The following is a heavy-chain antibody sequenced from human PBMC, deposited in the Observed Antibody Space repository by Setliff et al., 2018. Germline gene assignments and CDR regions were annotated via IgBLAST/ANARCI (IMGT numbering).Heavy chain of an antibody. CDR1: GGSFSGYY. CDR3: ASLGILGSWYGVDY. J-gene: IGHJ4*02. D-gene: IGHD6-13*01. Sequence: SETLSLTCAVYGGSFSGYYWSWIRQPPGKGLEWIGYIYYSGSTYYNPSLKSRVTISVDTSKNQFSLTLSSVTAADTAMYYCASLGILGSWYGVDYWGQGTLVTVSS. V-gene: IGHV4-30-4*08. CDR2: IYYSGST.